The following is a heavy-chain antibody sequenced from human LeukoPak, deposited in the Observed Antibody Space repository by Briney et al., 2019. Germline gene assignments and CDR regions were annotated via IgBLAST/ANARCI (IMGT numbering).Heavy chain of an antibody. V-gene: IGHV4-34*01. Sequence: PSETLSLTCAVYGGSFSGYYWSWIRQPPGKGLEWIGEINYSGSTNYNPSLKSRVTISVDTSKNQFSLKLSSVTAADTAVYYCARGNYLHDYWGQGTLVTVSS. CDR3: ARGNYLHDY. CDR2: INYSGST. J-gene: IGHJ4*02. D-gene: IGHD1-7*01. CDR1: GGSFSGYY.